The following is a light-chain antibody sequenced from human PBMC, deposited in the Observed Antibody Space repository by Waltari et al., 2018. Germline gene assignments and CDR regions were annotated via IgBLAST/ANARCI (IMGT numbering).Light chain of an antibody. CDR2: GAS. J-gene: IGKJ1*01. CDR1: QYIVSN. CDR3: LQYGDWPPWT. Sequence: ETVMTQSPATLSMSPGETATIYCRASQYIVSNLAWYQQRPGQAPRLLIYGASSRATGVPARFSGSWSGTHFTLTISSLQSEDFAVYFCLQYGDWPPWTFGQGTKVEFK. V-gene: IGKV3-15*01.